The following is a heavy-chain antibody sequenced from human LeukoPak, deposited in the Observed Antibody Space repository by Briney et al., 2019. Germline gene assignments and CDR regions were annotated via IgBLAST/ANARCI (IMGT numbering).Heavy chain of an antibody. CDR3: AKGGSGYFADL. J-gene: IGHJ5*02. CDR1: GFIFNNYG. CDR2: ISNDGGGT. Sequence: GGSLRLSCAASGFIFNNYGLIWVRQAPGKGLQWVSTISNDGGGTTYADFVKGRFTISRDNSKNTLFLQMSSLRAEDTALYYCAKGGSGYFADLWGQGTLVTVSS. V-gene: IGHV3-23*01. D-gene: IGHD3-22*01.